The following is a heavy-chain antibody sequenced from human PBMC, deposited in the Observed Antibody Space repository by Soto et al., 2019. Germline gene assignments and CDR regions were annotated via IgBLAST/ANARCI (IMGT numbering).Heavy chain of an antibody. V-gene: IGHV1-18*01. CDR3: AMVDVYVTPSPQDV. Sequence: QVQLVQSGAEVKNPGASVKVSCKTSGYIFTNYGIGWARQAPGQGLEWMGWINTYNGNTNYAQNIKGRLTLTKDTSTSTAYMELRSLRSNDTAIYYCAMVDVYVTPSPQDVWGQGNTVNGSS. J-gene: IGHJ6*02. CDR1: GYIFTNYG. CDR2: INTYNGNT. D-gene: IGHD3-16*01.